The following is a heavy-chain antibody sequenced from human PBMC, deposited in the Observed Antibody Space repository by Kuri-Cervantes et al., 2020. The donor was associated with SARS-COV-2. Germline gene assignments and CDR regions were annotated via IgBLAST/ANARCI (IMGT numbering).Heavy chain of an antibody. CDR1: GYTFTGYY. J-gene: IGHJ5*02. Sequence: ASVKVSCKASGYTFTGYYMHWVRQAPGQGLEWMGWINPNSGGTNYAQRFQGRVTMTRDTSISTAYMELSRLRSEDTAVYYCARVPLAVAGNNWFDPWGQGTLVTVSS. CDR2: INPNSGGT. CDR3: ARVPLAVAGNNWFDP. D-gene: IGHD6-19*01. V-gene: IGHV1-2*02.